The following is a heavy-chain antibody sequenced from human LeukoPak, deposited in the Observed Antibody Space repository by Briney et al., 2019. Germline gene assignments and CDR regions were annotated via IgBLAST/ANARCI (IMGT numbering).Heavy chain of an antibody. CDR2: ISWNSGSI. CDR1: GFTFGDYA. D-gene: IGHD1-26*01. J-gene: IGHJ4*02. CDR3: AKDRASDSGGFQVFDY. Sequence: GRSLRLSCAASGFTFGDYAMHWVRQAPGKGLEWVSGISWNSGSIGYADSVKGRFTISRDNAKNSLYLQMNSLRAEDTALYYCAKDRASDSGGFQVFDYWGQGTLVTVSS. V-gene: IGHV3-9*01.